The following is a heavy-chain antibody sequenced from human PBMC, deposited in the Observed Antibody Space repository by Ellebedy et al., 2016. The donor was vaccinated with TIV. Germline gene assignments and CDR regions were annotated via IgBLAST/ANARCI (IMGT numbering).Heavy chain of an antibody. V-gene: IGHV1-69*13. Sequence: SVKVSXXASGYTFTSYGISWVRQAPGQGLEWMGGIIPIFGTANYAQKFQGRVTITADESTSTAYMELSSLRSEDTAVYYCASLGPAHLFYWGQGTLVTVSS. CDR3: ASLGPAHLFY. J-gene: IGHJ4*02. D-gene: IGHD3-3*02. CDR2: IIPIFGTA. CDR1: GYTFTSYG.